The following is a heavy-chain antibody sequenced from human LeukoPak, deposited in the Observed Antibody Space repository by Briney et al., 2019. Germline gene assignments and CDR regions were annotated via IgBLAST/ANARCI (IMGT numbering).Heavy chain of an antibody. CDR3: AKDPVLLWFGELRSELNYGMDV. CDR1: GFTFSNAW. CDR2: ISGSGGST. V-gene: IGHV3-23*01. J-gene: IGHJ6*02. D-gene: IGHD3-10*01. Sequence: GGSLRLSCAASGFTFSNAWMSWVRQASGKGLEWVSAISGSGGSTYYADSVKGRFTISRDNSKNTLYLQMNSLRAEDTAVYYCAKDPVLLWFGELRSELNYGMDVWGQGTTVTVSS.